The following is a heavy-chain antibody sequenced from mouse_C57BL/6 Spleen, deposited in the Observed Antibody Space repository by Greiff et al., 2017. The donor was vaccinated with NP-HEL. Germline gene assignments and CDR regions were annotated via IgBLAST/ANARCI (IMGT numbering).Heavy chain of an antibody. CDR1: GFTFSDYG. CDR2: ISSGSSTI. V-gene: IGHV5-17*01. Sequence: EVKLEESGGGLVKPGGSLKLSCAASGFTFSDYGMHWVRQAPEKGLEWVAYISSGSSTIYYADTVKGRFTISRDNAKNTLFLQMTSLRSEDTAMDYCARSYGNAPAYWGQGTTLTVSS. CDR3: ARSYGNAPAY. J-gene: IGHJ2*01. D-gene: IGHD2-1*01.